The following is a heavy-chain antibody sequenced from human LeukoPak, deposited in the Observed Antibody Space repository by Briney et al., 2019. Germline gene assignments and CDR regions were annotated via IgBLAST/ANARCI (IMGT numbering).Heavy chain of an antibody. J-gene: IGHJ4*02. CDR2: IYYSGIT. Sequence: SETLSLTCTVSGGSISGSSYYWGWIRQAPGKGLEWIGSIYYSGITHYNASLKSRVTISADMSTNQFSLRLSSVTAADTAMYYCARDGWESGDYWGQGTLVTVSS. CDR3: ARDGWESGDY. V-gene: IGHV4-39*07. CDR1: GGSISGSSYY. D-gene: IGHD1-26*01.